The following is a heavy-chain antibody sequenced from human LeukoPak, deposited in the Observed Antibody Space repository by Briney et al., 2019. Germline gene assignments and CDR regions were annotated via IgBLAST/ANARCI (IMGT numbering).Heavy chain of an antibody. D-gene: IGHD3-3*02. CDR3: ARDRRINWFDP. J-gene: IGHJ5*02. CDR1: GGSINSYY. CDR2: IYTSGST. Sequence: SETLSLTCTVSGGSINSYYWSWIRQSAGRGLEWIGRIYTSGSTDYNFSLKSRVTISVDTSKNQFSLKLSSVTAADTAVYYCARDRRINWFDPWGQGTLVTVSS. V-gene: IGHV4-4*07.